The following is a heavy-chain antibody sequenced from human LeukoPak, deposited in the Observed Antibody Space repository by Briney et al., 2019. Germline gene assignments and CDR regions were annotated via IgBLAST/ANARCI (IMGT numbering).Heavy chain of an antibody. D-gene: IGHD3-22*01. V-gene: IGHV3-72*01. CDR1: GVTLSDHH. Sequence: GGSLRLSCAASGVTLSDHHMDWVRQALGKGLEWVGRTRDKARGYTTEYAASVKGRFTISRDDSKTLVYLQMNSLRTEDTAVYFCARDGAEGDNSAFDMWGQGTVVTVSS. CDR3: ARDGAEGDNSAFDM. J-gene: IGHJ3*02. CDR2: TRDKARGYTT.